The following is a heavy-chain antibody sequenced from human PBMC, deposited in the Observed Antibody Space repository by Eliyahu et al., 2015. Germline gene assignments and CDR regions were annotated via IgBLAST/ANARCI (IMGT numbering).Heavy chain of an antibody. CDR2: ISHDGSSE. V-gene: IGHV3-30*03. D-gene: IGHD5-24*01. J-gene: IGHJ4*02. CDR1: GFTFTNYV. CDR3: ARDRYTDY. Sequence: QVQLAESGGGVVQPGRSLXXXCXASGFTFTNYVMHWVRQAPGKGLEWVAVISHDGSSEYYAGSVKGRFTISRDNSKNTVYLQMNSLRVEDTAVYYCARDRYTDYWGQGTLVAVSS.